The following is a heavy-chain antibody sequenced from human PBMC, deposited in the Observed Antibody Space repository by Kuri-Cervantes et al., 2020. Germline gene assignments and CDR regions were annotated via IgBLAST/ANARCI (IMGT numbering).Heavy chain of an antibody. V-gene: IGHV1-46*01. CDR1: GYTFTNYY. CDR2: ISPNDGST. D-gene: IGHD2-15*01. CDR3: ARAVVWLDF. J-gene: IGHJ5*01. Sequence: ASVKVSCKASGYTFTNYYIHWVRQAPGQGLEWMGIISPNDGSTSYAQKFQGRVTMTRDTSISTAYMELSRLRSDDTAVYYCARAVVWLDFWGQGTLVTVSS.